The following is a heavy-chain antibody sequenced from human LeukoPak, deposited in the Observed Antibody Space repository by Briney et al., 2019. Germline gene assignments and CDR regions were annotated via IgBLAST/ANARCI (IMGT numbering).Heavy chain of an antibody. V-gene: IGHV4-59*11. CDR3: ARGDYMDV. CDR1: GGSISSHY. J-gene: IGHJ6*03. CDR2: IYYSGST. Sequence: SETLSLTCTVSGGSISSHYWSWIRQPPGKGLEWIGYIYYSGSTNYNPSLKSRVTISVDTSKNQFSLKLSSVTAADTAVYYCARGDYMDVWGKGTTHSVSS.